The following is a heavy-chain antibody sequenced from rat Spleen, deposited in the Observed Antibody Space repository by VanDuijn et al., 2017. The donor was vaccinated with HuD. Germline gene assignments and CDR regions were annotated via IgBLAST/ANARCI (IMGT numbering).Heavy chain of an antibody. Sequence: QVQLKETGPGLVQPSEPLSLTCTVSGFSLTSYNEHWVRQPPGKGLEWMGMMWSGGSTDYNSALKSRLSIRRDTSKNQVFLKINSLQSEDTTTYYCAREGTVSRYFDFWGPGTMVTVSS. CDR1: GFSLTSYN. CDR2: MWSGGST. CDR3: AREGTVSRYFDF. V-gene: IGHV2-45*01. D-gene: IGHD1-1*01. J-gene: IGHJ1*01.